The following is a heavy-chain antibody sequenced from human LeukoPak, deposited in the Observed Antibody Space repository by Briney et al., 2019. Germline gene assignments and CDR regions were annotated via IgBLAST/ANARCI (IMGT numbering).Heavy chain of an antibody. CDR1: GFTFNDYS. D-gene: IGHD5-12*01. J-gene: IGHJ4*02. Sequence: SGGSLRLSCAASGFTFNDYSMGWVRQAPGKGLAWVSSITASGDTTYYADSVKDRFTISRDNSKNTLYLQMNSLRAEDTAVYYCAKQLSGFACDYWGQGTLVTVSS. V-gene: IGHV3-23*01. CDR3: AKQLSGFACDY. CDR2: ITASGDTT.